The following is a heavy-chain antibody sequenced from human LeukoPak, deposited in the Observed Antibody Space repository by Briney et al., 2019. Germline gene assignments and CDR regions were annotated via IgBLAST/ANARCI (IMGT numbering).Heavy chain of an antibody. J-gene: IGHJ4*02. Sequence: PGGSLRLSCAASGFTFSNYNMFWARQAPGKGLEWVSYITSSSNTVHYADSVKGRFTLSRDNAKSSLYLQMNSLRAEDTAIYYCAKSYNGYESKPDYWGQGTLVTVSS. D-gene: IGHD5-12*01. CDR3: AKSYNGYESKPDY. V-gene: IGHV3-48*01. CDR2: ITSSSNTV. CDR1: GFTFSNYN.